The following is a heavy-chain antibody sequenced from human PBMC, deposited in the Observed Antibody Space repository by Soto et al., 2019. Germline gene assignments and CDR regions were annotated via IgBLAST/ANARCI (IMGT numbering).Heavy chain of an antibody. CDR1: GGSISSGGYY. CDR2: IYYSGST. CDR3: ARGAGYRYGHYWYFDL. V-gene: IGHV4-31*03. Sequence: QVQLQESGPGLVKPSQTLSLTCTVSGGSISSGGYYWSWIRQHPGKGLAWLGYIYYSGSTYYNPSLKSRVTISVETSQNQFSLKLSSVTAADKAVYYRARGAGYRYGHYWYFDLWGRGTLVTVSS. J-gene: IGHJ2*01. D-gene: IGHD5-18*01.